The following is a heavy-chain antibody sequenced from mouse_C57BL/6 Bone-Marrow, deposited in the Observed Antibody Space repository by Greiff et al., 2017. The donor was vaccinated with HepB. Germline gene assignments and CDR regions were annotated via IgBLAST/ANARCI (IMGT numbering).Heavy chain of an antibody. Sequence: VKLVESGPGLVAPSQSLSITCTVSGFSLTSYGVDWVRQPPGKGLEWLGVIWGGGSPNYNSALMSRLSISKDNSKSQVFLKMHSLQTADTAMYYCAKHRDDYYWYFDVWGTGTTVTVSS. J-gene: IGHJ1*03. CDR1: GFSLTSYG. CDR3: AKHRDDYYWYFDV. V-gene: IGHV2-9*01. D-gene: IGHD2-4*01. CDR2: IWGGGSP.